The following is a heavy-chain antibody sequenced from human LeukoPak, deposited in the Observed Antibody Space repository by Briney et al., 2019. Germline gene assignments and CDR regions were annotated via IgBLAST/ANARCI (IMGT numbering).Heavy chain of an antibody. J-gene: IGHJ4*02. Sequence: ASVKVSFTASGYTFTSYYMHWVRQAPGQGLEWMGIINPSGGSTSYAQKFQGRVTMTRDTSTSTVYMEVSSLRSEDTAVYYCARETNDWNFDYWGQGTLVTVSS. V-gene: IGHV1-46*01. D-gene: IGHD1-1*01. CDR2: INPSGGST. CDR3: ARETNDWNFDY. CDR1: GYTFTSYY.